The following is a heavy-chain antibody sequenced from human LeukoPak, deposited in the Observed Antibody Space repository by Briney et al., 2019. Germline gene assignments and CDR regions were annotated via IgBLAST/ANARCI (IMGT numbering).Heavy chain of an antibody. CDR3: AREENSGGSYFDY. J-gene: IGHJ4*02. Sequence: ASVKVSCKASGYTFTGYYMHWVRQAPGQGLEWMGWINPNSGGTNYAQKFQGRVTMTRDTSISTAYMELSRLRSDDTAVYYCAREENSGGSYFDYWGQGTLVTVSS. D-gene: IGHD2-15*01. CDR2: INPNSGGT. CDR1: GYTFTGYY. V-gene: IGHV1-2*02.